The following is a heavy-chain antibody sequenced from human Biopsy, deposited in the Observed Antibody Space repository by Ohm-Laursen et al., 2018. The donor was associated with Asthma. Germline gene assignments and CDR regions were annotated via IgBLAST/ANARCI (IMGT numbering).Heavy chain of an antibody. D-gene: IGHD2-2*01. Sequence: VASVKVSCKASGYTFTGYYMHWVRQAPGQGLEWMGGLIPVLGTPDHAQMFEGRVTITADESTSTAYMELSSLSSEDTALYYCARGPEYVRSSGALDYWGQGTLVTVSS. V-gene: IGHV1-69*13. CDR3: ARGPEYVRSSGALDY. J-gene: IGHJ4*02. CDR1: GYTFTGYY. CDR2: LIPVLGTP.